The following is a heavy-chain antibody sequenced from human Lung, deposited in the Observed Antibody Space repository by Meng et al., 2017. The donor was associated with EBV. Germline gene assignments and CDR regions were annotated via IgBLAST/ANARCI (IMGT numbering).Heavy chain of an antibody. D-gene: IGHD5-12*01. CDR1: RFSFYLYD. CDR3: AKGGLGGYDYFDA. J-gene: IGHJ4*02. CDR2: ISVEGDKT. V-gene: IGHV3-30*18. Sequence: QVQLVGSGXGVVQPXRSLRLXCAAFRFSFYLYDMHWVRQAPGKGLEWVAFISVEGDKTSYSDSVKGRFTVSRDNSINILYLQMNTLRDEDTAVYYCAKGGLGGYDYFDAWGQGTLVTVSS.